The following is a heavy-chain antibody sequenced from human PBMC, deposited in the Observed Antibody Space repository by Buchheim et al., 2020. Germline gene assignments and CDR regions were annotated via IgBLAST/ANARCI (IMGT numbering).Heavy chain of an antibody. D-gene: IGHD3-10*01. J-gene: IGHJ6*02. CDR2: ISYDGSNK. V-gene: IGHV3-30*18. CDR1: GFTFSSHD. CDR3: EKAVYYGDVVYYFGMDV. Sequence: QVQLVESGGGVVQPGRALRLSCAASGFTFSSHDMHWVRQAPGKGLEWVAVISYDGSNKYYEDSAKGRCTISRANSKNTLYLQMNSLRAENTTVYYCEKAVYYGDVVYYFGMDVWGQGTT.